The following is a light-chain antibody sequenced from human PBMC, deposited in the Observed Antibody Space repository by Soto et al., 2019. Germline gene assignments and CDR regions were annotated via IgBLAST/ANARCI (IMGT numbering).Light chain of an antibody. V-gene: IGKV3-20*01. CDR2: ATS. CDR3: QQFGRSPL. CDR1: ESIISDY. J-gene: IGKJ5*01. Sequence: ELVLTQSPGTLSLSPGETATLACRASESIISDYSAWYQHKPGQSPRLLIYATSKSATGIPDRFSGIGSETDFTLTISRLEPEDFALYYCQQFGRSPLFGQGTRLEIK.